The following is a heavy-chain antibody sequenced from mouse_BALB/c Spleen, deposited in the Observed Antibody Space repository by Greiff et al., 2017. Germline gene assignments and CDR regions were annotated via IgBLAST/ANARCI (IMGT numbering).Heavy chain of an antibody. V-gene: IGHV5-17*02. Sequence: EVKLQESGGGLVQPGGSRKLSCAASGFTFSSFGMHWVRQAPEKGLEWVAYISSGSSTIYYADTVKGRFTISRDNPKNTLFLQMTSLRSEDTAMYYCARKHTYAMDYWGQGTSVTVSS. CDR2: ISSGSSTI. CDR1: GFTFSSFG. J-gene: IGHJ4*01. CDR3: ARKHTYAMDY.